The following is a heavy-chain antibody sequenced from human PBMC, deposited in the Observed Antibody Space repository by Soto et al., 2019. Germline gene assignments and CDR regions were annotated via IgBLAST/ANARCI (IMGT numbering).Heavy chain of an antibody. CDR3: AHRATMTMFELALDNGGWFEP. CDR2: ISWAGGK. CDR1: GSSLSTSGAA. V-gene: IGHV2-5*02. J-gene: IGHJ5*02. Sequence: QINLKESAPTVVNPTQTLTLTCTFSGSSLSTSGAAVGWIRQPPARALELVALISWAGGKRYNRSHHSLAGIVRVTKDTSKHQVDIKLTNVDPSDKATHFSAHRATMTMFELALDNGGWFEPWGQGTRVIVSS. D-gene: IGHD3-22*01.